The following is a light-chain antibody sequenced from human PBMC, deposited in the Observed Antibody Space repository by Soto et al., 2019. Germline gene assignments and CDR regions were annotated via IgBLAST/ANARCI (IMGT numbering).Light chain of an antibody. Sequence: QSVLTQPASVSGSPGQSITISCTGTSSDIGAFDYVAWYQHHPGQAPKFIIFDVTIRPSGISPRFSGSKSDNTASLTISGLQAEDEADYYCSSYTTDNTTVFGPGTKLTVL. CDR2: DVT. CDR3: SSYTTDNTTV. J-gene: IGLJ1*01. V-gene: IGLV2-14*03. CDR1: SSDIGAFDY.